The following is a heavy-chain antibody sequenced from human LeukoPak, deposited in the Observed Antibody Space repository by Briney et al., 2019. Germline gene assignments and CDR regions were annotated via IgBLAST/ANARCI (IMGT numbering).Heavy chain of an antibody. CDR2: IIPNSGGT. V-gene: IGHV1-2*02. D-gene: IGHD6-13*01. CDR1: GYTFTGYY. CDR3: ARGIVASSSWCVVDY. Sequence: ASVKVSCKASGYTFTGYYMHWVRQAPGQGLERMGWIIPNSGGTNYAQKFQGRVTMTRDTSISTAYMELRRLSSGDTAVYYCARGIVASSSWCVVDYWGQGTLVSVSS. J-gene: IGHJ4*02.